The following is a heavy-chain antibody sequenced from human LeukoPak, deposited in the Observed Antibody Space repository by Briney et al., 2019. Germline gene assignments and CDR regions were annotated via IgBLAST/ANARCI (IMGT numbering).Heavy chain of an antibody. CDR1: GGSFSGYY. CDR2: INHSGNT. D-gene: IGHD5-12*01. V-gene: IGHV4-34*01. J-gene: IGHJ4*02. CDR3: ARGRWLRSAFDY. Sequence: SETLSLTCAAYGGSFSGYYWSWIRQPPGKGLEWIGEINHSGNTNYNPSLKSRVTISVDTSKNQFSLKLSSVTAADTAVYYCARGRWLRSAFDYWGQGTLVTVSS.